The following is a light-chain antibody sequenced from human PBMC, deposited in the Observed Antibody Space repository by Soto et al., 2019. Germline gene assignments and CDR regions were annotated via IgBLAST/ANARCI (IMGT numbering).Light chain of an antibody. CDR2: EVT. CDR3: SSYSTNTTPLV. Sequence: QSALTQPASVSGSPGQSITISCTGSSSDVGGYKYVSWYQLQPGRAPRLIIYEVTNRPSGVSTRFSGSKSGNTASLTISGLQAEDEADYYCSSYSTNTTPLVFGSGTKVTVL. J-gene: IGLJ1*01. CDR1: SSDVGGYKY. V-gene: IGLV2-14*01.